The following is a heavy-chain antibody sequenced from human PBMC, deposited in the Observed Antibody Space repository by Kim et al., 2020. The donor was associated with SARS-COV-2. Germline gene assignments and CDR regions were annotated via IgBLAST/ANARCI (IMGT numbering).Heavy chain of an antibody. CDR2: MNPNSGNT. D-gene: IGHD3-10*01. V-gene: IGHV1-8*01. J-gene: IGHJ6*02. Sequence: ASVKVSCKASGYTFTSYDINWVRQATGQGLEWMGWMNPNSGNTGYAQKFQGRVTMTRNTSISTAYMELSSLRSEDTAVYYCASAAYYYAPYYGMDVWGQGTTVTISS. CDR1: GYTFTSYD. CDR3: ASAAYYYAPYYGMDV.